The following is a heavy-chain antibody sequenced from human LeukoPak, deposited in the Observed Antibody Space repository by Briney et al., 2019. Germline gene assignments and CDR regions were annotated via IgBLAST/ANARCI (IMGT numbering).Heavy chain of an antibody. V-gene: IGHV3-21*01. Sequence: AGGSLRLSCAPSGFTFSSYSMNWVRQAPGKGLEWVSSISNIGSYIYYADSVKGRFTISRDNAKNSLYLQMNSLRAEDTAVYYCASWPGSFDYWGQGALVTVSS. CDR1: GFTFSSYS. CDR2: ISNIGSYI. CDR3: ASWPGSFDY. J-gene: IGHJ4*02.